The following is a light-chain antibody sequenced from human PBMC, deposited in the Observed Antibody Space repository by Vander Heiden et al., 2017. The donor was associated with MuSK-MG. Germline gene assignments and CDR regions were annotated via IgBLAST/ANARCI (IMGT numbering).Light chain of an antibody. CDR3: QQHNNWPHT. J-gene: IGKJ2*01. CDR1: QSVSSN. V-gene: IGKV3-15*01. Sequence: EIVMTQSPATLSVSPGERATLSCRASQSVSSNLAWYQQKPGQAPRLLIYGASTRATGIPARFSGSGSGTEFTLTISSLQSEDFAVYYCQQHNNWPHTFGQGTKLDIK. CDR2: GAS.